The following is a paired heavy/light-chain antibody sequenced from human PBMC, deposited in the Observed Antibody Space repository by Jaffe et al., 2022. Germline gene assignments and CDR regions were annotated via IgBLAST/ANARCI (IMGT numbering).Light chain of an antibody. Sequence: EIVLTQSPGTLSLSPGERATLSCRASQSVSSSYLAWYQQKPGQAPRLLIYGASSRATGIPDRFSGSGSGTDFTLTISRLEPEDFAVYYCQQYGSSRRTFGQGTKVEIK. V-gene: IGKV3-20*01. CDR3: QQYGSSRRT. CDR1: QSVSSSY. J-gene: IGKJ1*01. CDR2: GAS.
Heavy chain of an antibody. J-gene: IGHJ4*02. CDR3: VRDAHYYDSSGYYYDIVVGLFDY. D-gene: IGHD3-22*01. CDR2: IYPGDSDT. Sequence: EVQLVQSGAEVKKPGESLKISCKGSGYSFTSYWIGWVRQMPGKGLEWMGIIYPGDSDTRYSPSFQGQVTISADKSISTAYLQWSSLKASDTAMYYCVRDAHYYDSSGYYYDIVVGLFDYWGQGTLVTVSS. CDR1: GYSFTSYW. V-gene: IGHV5-51*03.